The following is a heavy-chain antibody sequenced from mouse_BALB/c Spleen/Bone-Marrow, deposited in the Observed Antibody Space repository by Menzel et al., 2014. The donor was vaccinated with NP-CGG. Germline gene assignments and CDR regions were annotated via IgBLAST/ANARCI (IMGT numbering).Heavy chain of an antibody. D-gene: IGHD2-14*01. J-gene: IGHJ3*01. CDR3: TRRNYRYDGFAY. V-gene: IGHV1-5*01. Sequence: EVQLQQSGTVLARPGTSVKMSCKASGYSFTSYWMHWVKQRPGQGLEWIGVIYLGNSDTSYNQKFKGKAKLTAVTSASTAYMVLSSLTNEDSAVYYCTRRNYRYDGFAYWGQGTLVTVSA. CDR1: GYSFTSYW. CDR2: IYLGNSDT.